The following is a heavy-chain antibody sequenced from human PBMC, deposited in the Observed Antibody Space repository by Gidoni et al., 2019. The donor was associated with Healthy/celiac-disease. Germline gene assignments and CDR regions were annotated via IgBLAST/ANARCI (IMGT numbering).Heavy chain of an antibody. V-gene: IGHV5-10-1*01. CDR1: GYSFTSYW. Sequence: EVQLVQSGAEVKKPGESLRISCKGSGYSFTSYWISWGRQMPGKGLEWMGRIDPSDSYTNYSPSFQGHVTISADKSISTAYLQWSSLKASDTAMYYCARQGYYGSGSIIWAYYYGMDVWGQGTTVTVSS. CDR3: ARQGYYGSGSIIWAYYYGMDV. CDR2: IDPSDSYT. J-gene: IGHJ6*02. D-gene: IGHD3-10*01.